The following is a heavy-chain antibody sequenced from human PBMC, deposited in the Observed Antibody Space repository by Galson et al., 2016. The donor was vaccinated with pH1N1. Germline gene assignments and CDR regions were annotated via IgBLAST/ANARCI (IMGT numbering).Heavy chain of an antibody. D-gene: IGHD3-3*01. CDR3: ARDEAHDFWIPLGDYDYRDV. CDR1: GYTFTSYC. Sequence: SVKVSCKASGYTFTSYCINWVRQAPGQGLEWMGWISGYTGNTNYAQGFQGRVTMTADTSTGTAYMELTSLTPDDTAVYYGARDEAHDFWIPLGDYDYRDVWGKGTTVTVSS. J-gene: IGHJ6*03. V-gene: IGHV1-18*01. CDR2: ISGYTGNT.